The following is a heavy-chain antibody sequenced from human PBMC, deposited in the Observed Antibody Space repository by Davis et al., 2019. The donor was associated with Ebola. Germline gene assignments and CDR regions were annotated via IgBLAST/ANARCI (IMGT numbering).Heavy chain of an antibody. CDR2: INPSGGST. CDR3: ASRAHSSGQTDFDY. CDR1: GYTFTSYY. D-gene: IGHD3-22*01. J-gene: IGHJ4*02. V-gene: IGHV1-46*01. Sequence: ASVKVSCKASGYTFTSYYMHWVRQAPGQGLEWMGIINPSGGSTSYAQKFQGRVTITADESTSTAYMELSSLRSEDTAVYYCASRAHSSGQTDFDYWGQGTLVTVSS.